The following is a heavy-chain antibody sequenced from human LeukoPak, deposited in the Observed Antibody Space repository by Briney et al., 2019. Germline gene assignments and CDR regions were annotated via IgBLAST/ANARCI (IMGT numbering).Heavy chain of an antibody. D-gene: IGHD3-22*01. CDR1: GGSISSYY. CDR3: ARLRSVWLINYFDY. Sequence: PSETLSLTCTVSGGSISSYYWSWIRQPPGKGLEWIGYIYYSGSTNYNPSLKSRVTISVDTSKNQFSLKLSSVTAADTAVYYCARLRSVWLINYFDYWGQGTLVTVSS. J-gene: IGHJ4*02. CDR2: IYYSGST. V-gene: IGHV4-59*08.